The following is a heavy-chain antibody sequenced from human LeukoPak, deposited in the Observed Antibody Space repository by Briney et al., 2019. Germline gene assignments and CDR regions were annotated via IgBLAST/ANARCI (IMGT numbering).Heavy chain of an antibody. CDR3: TTPLDGSNYYDSSGYFLYFDY. D-gene: IGHD3-22*01. V-gene: IGHV3-15*01. J-gene: IGHJ4*02. Sequence: KAGGSLRLSCAASGFTFSNAWMSWVRQAPGKGLEWVGRIKSKTDGGTTDYAAPVKGRFTISRDDSKNTLYLQMNSLKTEDTAVYYCTTPLDGSNYYDSSGYFLYFDYWGQGTLVTVSS. CDR1: GFTFSNAW. CDR2: IKSKTDGGTT.